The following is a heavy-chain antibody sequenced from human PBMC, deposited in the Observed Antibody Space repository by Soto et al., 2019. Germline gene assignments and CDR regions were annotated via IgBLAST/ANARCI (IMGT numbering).Heavy chain of an antibody. D-gene: IGHD6-25*01. Sequence: EVQLVESGGGLIQPGGSLRLSCAASGFSFNTYAMNWVRQAPGKGLEWISYISSSSSRIYYADSVKGRFTLSSDNAKNSLYLQMNSLRAEETAVYYCASDPGIAAAGMDYWGQGTLVTVSS. CDR1: GFSFNTYA. CDR2: ISSSSSRI. V-gene: IGHV3-48*04. J-gene: IGHJ4*02. CDR3: ASDPGIAAAGMDY.